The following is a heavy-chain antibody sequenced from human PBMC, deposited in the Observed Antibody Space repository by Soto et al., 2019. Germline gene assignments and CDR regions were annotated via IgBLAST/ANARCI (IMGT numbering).Heavy chain of an antibody. D-gene: IGHD3-10*01. V-gene: IGHV3-20*01. CDR3: ARDRSYGSGSYYYDPWFDP. CDR1: GFTFDDYG. Sequence: GGSLRLSCAASGFTFDDYGMSWVRQAPGKGLEWVSGINWNGGSTGYADSVKGRFTISRDNAKNSLYLQMNGLRAEDTALYHCARDRSYGSGSYYYDPWFDPWGQGTLVTVSS. CDR2: INWNGGST. J-gene: IGHJ5*02.